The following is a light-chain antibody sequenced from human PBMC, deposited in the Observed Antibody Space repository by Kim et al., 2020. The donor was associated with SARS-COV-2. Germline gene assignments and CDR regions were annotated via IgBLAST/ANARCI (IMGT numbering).Light chain of an antibody. CDR3: QSSDNSLNVV. Sequence: GQRVTIACTGSSSNIGAGYDVHWYQQLPGTAPKLLIYGNNNRPSGVPDRFSGAKSGTSASLAITGLQAEDEADYYCQSSDNSLNVVFGGGTQLTVL. CDR2: GNN. J-gene: IGLJ2*01. CDR1: SSNIGAGYD. V-gene: IGLV1-40*01.